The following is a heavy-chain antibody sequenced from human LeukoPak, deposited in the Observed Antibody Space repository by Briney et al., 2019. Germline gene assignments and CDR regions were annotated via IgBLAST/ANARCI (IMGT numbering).Heavy chain of an antibody. CDR1: GYTFTGYY. D-gene: IGHD4-17*01. CDR2: INPNSGGT. Sequence: ATVNVSCKASGYTFTGYYMHWVRQAPGQGLEWMGWINPNSGGTNYAQKSQGRVTMTRDTSISTAYMELSRLRSDDTAVYYCARVGLRVYDYWGQGTLVTVSS. CDR3: ARVGLRVYDY. J-gene: IGHJ4*02. V-gene: IGHV1-2*02.